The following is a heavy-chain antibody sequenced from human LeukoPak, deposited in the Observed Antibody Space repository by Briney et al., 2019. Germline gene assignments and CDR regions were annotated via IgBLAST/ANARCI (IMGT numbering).Heavy chain of an antibody. D-gene: IGHD3-22*01. CDR1: GFTFSTYA. CDR2: ISGRGGST. V-gene: IGHV3-23*01. Sequence: PGGSLRLSCAASGFTFSTYAMSWVRQAPGKGLEWVSAISGRGGSTYYADSVKGRFTISRDNSKNTLYLQMNSLRAEDTAVYYCARVLNHYYDSSGFDYWGQGTLVTVSS. CDR3: ARVLNHYYDSSGFDY. J-gene: IGHJ4*02.